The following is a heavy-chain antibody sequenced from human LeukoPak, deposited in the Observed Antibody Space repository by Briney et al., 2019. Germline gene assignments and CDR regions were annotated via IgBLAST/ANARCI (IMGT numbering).Heavy chain of an antibody. CDR2: MYHSGST. Sequence: PSETLSLTCSVSGYSIISGYYWGWIRQPPGKGLEWIGNMYHSGSTYYNPSLKSRVTISVDTSKNQFSLKLSSVTAADTAVYYCARDNIPGDMDVWGKGTTVTVSS. V-gene: IGHV4-38-2*02. CDR3: ARDNIPGDMDV. CDR1: GYSIISGYY. J-gene: IGHJ6*03. D-gene: IGHD2-21*01.